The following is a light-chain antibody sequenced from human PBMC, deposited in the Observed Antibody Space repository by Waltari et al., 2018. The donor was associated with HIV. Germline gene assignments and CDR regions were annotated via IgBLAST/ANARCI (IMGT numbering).Light chain of an antibody. V-gene: IGLV1-40*01. CDR1: SSNTGAGDD. CDR2: DNT. CDR3: QSYDRSLSVWV. J-gene: IGLJ3*02. Sequence: QSVLTQPPSVSGAPGQRVTISCTGSSSNTGAGDDVNWYQQLPGTAPRRLIYDNTIRPSGVPDRFSGSKSGTSASLAIAGLQDEDEAVYYCQSYDRSLSVWVFGGGTKVTVL.